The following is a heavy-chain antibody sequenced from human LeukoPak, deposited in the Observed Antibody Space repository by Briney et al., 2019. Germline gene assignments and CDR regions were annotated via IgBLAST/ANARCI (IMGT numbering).Heavy chain of an antibody. CDR2: IYPGDSDT. CDR3: ARLRYCTGGSCYSPLAWFDP. CDR1: GYSSTNYW. Sequence: GESLKISCKGSGYSSTNYWIGWVRQMPGKGLEWMGIIYPGDSDTKYSPSFQGQVTISADKSISTAYLQWSSLKASDTAMYYCARLRYCTGGSCYSPLAWFDPWGQGTLVTVSS. D-gene: IGHD2-15*01. V-gene: IGHV5-51*01. J-gene: IGHJ5*02.